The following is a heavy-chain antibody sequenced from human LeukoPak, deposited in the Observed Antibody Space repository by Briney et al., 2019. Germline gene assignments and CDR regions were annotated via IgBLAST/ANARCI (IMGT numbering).Heavy chain of an antibody. V-gene: IGHV3-23*01. CDR3: AKCDSSGYCGMDV. CDR1: GFTFSSYA. Sequence: PGGSLRLSCAASGFTFSSYAMNWVRQAPGKGLEWVAAISGSGGSAYYADSVKGRFTMSRDNFKNTLYLQMNSLRAEDPAVYYCAKCDSSGYCGMDVWGQGTTVTVSS. CDR2: ISGSGGSA. D-gene: IGHD3-22*01. J-gene: IGHJ6*02.